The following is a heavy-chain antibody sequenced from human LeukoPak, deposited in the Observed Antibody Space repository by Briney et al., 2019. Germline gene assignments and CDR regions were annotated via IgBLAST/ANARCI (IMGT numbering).Heavy chain of an antibody. J-gene: IGHJ6*02. V-gene: IGHV4-34*01. D-gene: IGHD2-2*03. Sequence: SETLSLTCAVYGGSFSGYYWSWIRQPPGKGLEWLGEINHSGSTNYNPSLKSRVTISVDTSKNQFSLKLSSVTAADTAVYYCARGRRVGGYCSSTSCSRYYYYYYGMDVWGQGTTVTVSS. CDR1: GGSFSGYY. CDR3: ARGRRVGGYCSSTSCSRYYYYYYGMDV. CDR2: INHSGST.